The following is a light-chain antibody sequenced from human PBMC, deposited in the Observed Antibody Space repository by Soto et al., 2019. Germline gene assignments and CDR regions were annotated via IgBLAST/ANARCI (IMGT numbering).Light chain of an antibody. Sequence: DIQMTQSPASLSASVGDRVTVSCRAGQAISGYLNWYQQKPGKAPTLLIFVASTLQSGFPSRFSGSGSGTDFTLTINNLQTEDSATYFCQQTNLIPFTFGPGTKV. J-gene: IGKJ3*01. CDR2: VAS. CDR1: QAISGY. CDR3: QQTNLIPFT. V-gene: IGKV1-39*01.